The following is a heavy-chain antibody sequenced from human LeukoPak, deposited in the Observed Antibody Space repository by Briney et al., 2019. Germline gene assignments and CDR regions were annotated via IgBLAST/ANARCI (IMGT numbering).Heavy chain of an antibody. D-gene: IGHD1-26*01. V-gene: IGHV3-7*03. J-gene: IGHJ4*02. CDR1: GFTLSSYW. CDR2: IKQDGSEK. Sequence: GGSLRLSCAASGFTLSSYWMSWVRQAPGKGLEWVANIKQDGSEKYYVDSVKGRFTISRDNSKNTLYLQMNSLRAEDTAVYYCAKALWELPHFDYRGQGTLVTVSS. CDR3: AKALWELPHFDY.